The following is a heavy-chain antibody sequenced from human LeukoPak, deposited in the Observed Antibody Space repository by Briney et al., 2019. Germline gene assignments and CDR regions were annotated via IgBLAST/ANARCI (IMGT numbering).Heavy chain of an antibody. CDR1: GYTFTSYY. Sequence: ASVKVSSTASGYTFTSYYMHWVRQAPGQGLVWMGIIKPSGGSTSYAQKFQGRVTMTRDTSTSTVYMELSSLRSEDTAVYCGAGEVDSSGYLDYWGQGTLVTVSS. D-gene: IGHD3-22*01. J-gene: IGHJ4*02. CDR3: AGEVDSSGYLDY. CDR2: IKPSGGST. V-gene: IGHV1-46*01.